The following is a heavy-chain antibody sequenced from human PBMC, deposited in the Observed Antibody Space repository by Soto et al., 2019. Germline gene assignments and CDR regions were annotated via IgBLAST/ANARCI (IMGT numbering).Heavy chain of an antibody. CDR3: ARGVGTCDRRSRGCSNSWYTTRDY. CDR1: GFTFSSYG. J-gene: IGHJ4*02. V-gene: IGHV3-33*01. CDR2: IWYDGSNK. Sequence: QVHLVESGGGVVQPGRSLRLSCAASGFTFSSYGMHWVRQAPGKGLEWVAVIWYDGSNKYYADSVKGRFTISRDNSKNTVDLQMNSRRAEDTAVYYCARGVGTCDRRSRGCSNSWYTTRDYWGQGTLVTVSS. D-gene: IGHD6-13*01.